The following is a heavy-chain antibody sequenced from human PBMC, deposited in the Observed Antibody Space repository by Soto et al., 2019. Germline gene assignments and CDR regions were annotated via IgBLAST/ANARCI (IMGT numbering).Heavy chain of an antibody. CDR2: ISYDGSNK. CDR1: GFTFSSYA. Sequence: QVQLVESGGGVVQPGRSLRLSCAASGFTFSSYAMHWVRQAPGKGLEWVAVISYDGSNKYYADSVKGRFTISRDNSKNTLYLQMNSLRAEDTAVYYCAILSGSYKGGDAFDIWGQGTIVTVSS. V-gene: IGHV3-30-3*01. D-gene: IGHD1-26*01. J-gene: IGHJ3*02. CDR3: AILSGSYKGGDAFDI.